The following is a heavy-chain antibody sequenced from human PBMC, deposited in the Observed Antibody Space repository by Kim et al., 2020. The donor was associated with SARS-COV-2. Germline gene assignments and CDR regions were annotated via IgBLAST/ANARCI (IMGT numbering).Heavy chain of an antibody. CDR3: ARDEVAVAGMGVY. CDR2: INAGNGNT. CDR1: GYTFTRSA. D-gene: IGHD6-19*01. Sequence: ASVKVSCKASGYTFTRSAMPWVRQAPGQRLEWMGWINAGNGNTKYSQKFQGRVTITRDTSASTAYMELSSLRSEDTAVYYCARDEVAVAGMGVYWGQGTLVTFSS. V-gene: IGHV1-3*01. J-gene: IGHJ4*02.